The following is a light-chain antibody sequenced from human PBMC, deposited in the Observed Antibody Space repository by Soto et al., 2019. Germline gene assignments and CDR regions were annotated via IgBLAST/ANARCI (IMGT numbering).Light chain of an antibody. V-gene: IGKV3-20*01. J-gene: IGKJ3*01. CDR2: AAS. Sequence: EMVFTQSPGTLSLSPVERATLSCRASQSVSVNSLAWYQQKGGQAPSLLIYAASTRATGVPDRFSGSGSGTDFALTISRLETEDVAVYSCQQYGGSPFTFGPGTKVDIK. CDR1: QSVSVNS. CDR3: QQYGGSPFT.